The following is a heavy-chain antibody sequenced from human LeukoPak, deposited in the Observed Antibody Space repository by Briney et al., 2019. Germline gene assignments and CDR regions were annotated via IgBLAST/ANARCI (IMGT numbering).Heavy chain of an antibody. J-gene: IGHJ4*02. CDR1: GFTVSSNY. CDR2: IYSSGST. CDR3: ARDAYGAVPDY. D-gene: IGHD4-17*01. V-gene: IGHV3-66*01. Sequence: GGSLRLSCAASGFTVSSNYMSWVRQAPGKGLEWVSVIYSSGSTYYADSVKGRFTISRDNSKNTPYLQMNSLRAEDTAVYYCARDAYGAVPDYWGQGTLVTVSS.